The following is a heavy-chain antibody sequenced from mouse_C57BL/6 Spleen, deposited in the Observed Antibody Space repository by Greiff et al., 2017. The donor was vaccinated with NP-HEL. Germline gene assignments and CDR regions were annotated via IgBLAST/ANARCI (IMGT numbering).Heavy chain of an antibody. CDR2: IYPGDGDT. V-gene: IGHV1-82*01. CDR3: ARKGDSSGTGAMDY. D-gene: IGHD3-2*02. J-gene: IGHJ4*01. CDR1: GYAFSSSW. Sequence: QVQLQQSGPELVKPGASVKISCKASGYAFSSSWMNWVKQRPGKGLEWIGRIYPGDGDTNYNGKFKGKATLTADKSSSTAYMQLSSLTSEDSAVYFCARKGDSSGTGAMDYWGQGTSVTVSS.